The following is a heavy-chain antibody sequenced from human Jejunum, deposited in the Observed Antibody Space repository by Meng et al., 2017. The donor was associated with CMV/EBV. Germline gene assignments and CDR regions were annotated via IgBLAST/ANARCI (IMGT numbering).Heavy chain of an antibody. Sequence: LLFRWFGPDWVRPGPGKGVGWVAFLRHDGTNGCYSGSVKGRFTISRDNSKNTVYLQMNSLRAEDTAVYYCARVGNRDGYNPVVYLGQGTLVTVSS. J-gene: IGHJ4*02. V-gene: IGHV3-33*07. CDR3: ARVGNRDGYNPVVY. D-gene: IGHD5-24*01. CDR1: LLFRWFG. CDR2: LRHDGTNG.